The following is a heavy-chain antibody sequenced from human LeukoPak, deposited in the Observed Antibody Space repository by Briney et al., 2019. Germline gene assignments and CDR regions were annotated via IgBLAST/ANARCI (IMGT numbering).Heavy chain of an antibody. D-gene: IGHD3-3*01. V-gene: IGHV1-18*01. CDR3: ARSPRTFWSGYYSNDY. CDR2: ISAYNGNT. Sequence: ASVKVSCKASGYTFTSYGISWVRQAPGQGLEWMGWISAYNGNTNYAQKLQGRVTMTTDTSTSTAYMELRSLRSDDTAVYYCARSPRTFWSGYYSNDYWGQGTLVTVFS. CDR1: GYTFTSYG. J-gene: IGHJ4*02.